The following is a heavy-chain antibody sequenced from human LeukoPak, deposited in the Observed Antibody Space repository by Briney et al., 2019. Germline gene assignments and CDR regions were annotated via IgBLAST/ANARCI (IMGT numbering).Heavy chain of an antibody. J-gene: IGHJ5*02. CDR1: GGSLSSYY. CDR3: ARGHSSSWYGGFDP. D-gene: IGHD6-13*01. CDR2: IFTSGST. V-gene: IGHV4-4*07. Sequence: SETLSLTCTVSGGSLSSYYWSWIRQPAGKGLEWIGRIFTSGSTNYNPSLKSRVTISVDTSKNQFSLKLSSVTAADTAVYYCARGHSSSWYGGFDPWGQGTLVTVSS.